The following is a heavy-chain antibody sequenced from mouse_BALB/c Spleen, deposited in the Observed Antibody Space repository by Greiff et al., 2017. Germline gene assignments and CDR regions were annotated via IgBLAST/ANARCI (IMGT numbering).Heavy chain of an antibody. CDR3: ARKQLREDAMDY. V-gene: IGHV2-2*02. CDR1: GFSLTSYG. CDR2: IWSGGST. D-gene: IGHD1-1*01. J-gene: IGHJ4*01. Sequence: QVQLKESGPGLVQPSQSLSITCTVSGFSLTSYGVHWVRQSPGKGLEWLGVIWSGGSTDCNAAFISRLSISKDNSKSQVFFKMNSLQANDTAIYYCARKQLREDAMDYWGQGTSVTVSS.